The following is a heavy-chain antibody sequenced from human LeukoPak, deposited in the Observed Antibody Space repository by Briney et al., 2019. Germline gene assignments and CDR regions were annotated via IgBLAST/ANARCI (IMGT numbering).Heavy chain of an antibody. Sequence: PGGSLRLSCAAAGFTLNNYWMNWVRQAPGKVLEWVASIKQDGSEIYYVDSVKGRFTISRDKAKNSLYLQLNSLRAEDTAVYYCARERHYYDSSAYYTYGMDVWGQGATVTVSS. J-gene: IGHJ6*02. CDR1: GFTLNNYW. D-gene: IGHD3-22*01. V-gene: IGHV3-7*01. CDR3: ARERHYYDSSAYYTYGMDV. CDR2: IKQDGSEI.